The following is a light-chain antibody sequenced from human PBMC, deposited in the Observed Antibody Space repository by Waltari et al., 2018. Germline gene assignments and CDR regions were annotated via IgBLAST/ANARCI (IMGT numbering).Light chain of an antibody. V-gene: IGKV3-11*01. CDR1: QSVTNN. CDR3: QQRSNWPLT. J-gene: IGKJ4*01. Sequence: EIVLTQSPATLSLSPGERATLSCRASQSVTNNLVWYQQKPGQAPRLLIYDASNRATGIPARFSGGGSGTDFTLTISSLEPEDFAVFYCQQRSNWPLTFGGGTKVEI. CDR2: DAS.